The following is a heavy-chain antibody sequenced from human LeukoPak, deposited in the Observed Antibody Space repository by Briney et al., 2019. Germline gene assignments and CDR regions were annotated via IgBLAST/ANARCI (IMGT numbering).Heavy chain of an antibody. CDR3: ARGIVVVAQLGYYYYYMDV. V-gene: IGHV4-61*02. CDR1: GGSISSGSYY. J-gene: IGHJ6*03. CDR2: IYTSGST. Sequence: SETLSLTCTVSGGSISSGSYYWSWIRQPAGKGLEWIGRIYTSGSTNYNPSLKSRVTISVDTSKNQFSLKLSSVTAADTAVYYCARGIVVVAQLGYYYYYMDVWGKGTMVTISS. D-gene: IGHD2-15*01.